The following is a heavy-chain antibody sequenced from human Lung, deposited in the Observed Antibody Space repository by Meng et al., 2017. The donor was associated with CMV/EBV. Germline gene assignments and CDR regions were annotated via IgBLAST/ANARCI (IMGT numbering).Heavy chain of an antibody. CDR3: ARHVRYRFDY. J-gene: IGHJ4*02. V-gene: IGHV3-7*01. D-gene: IGHD4-11*01. Sequence: ASLKISCAASGFTFTNYWMTWLRQAPGKGLEWVANIKQDGNGKLYVDSVRGRFTISRDNAENLVFLQMNSLRPDDTAVYYCARHVRYRFDYWGQGALVTVSS. CDR1: GFTFTNYW. CDR2: IKQDGNGK.